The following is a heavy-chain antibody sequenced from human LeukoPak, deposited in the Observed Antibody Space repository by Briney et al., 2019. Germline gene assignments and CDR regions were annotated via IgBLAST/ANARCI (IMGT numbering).Heavy chain of an antibody. CDR1: GYTFASYG. CDR3: ARAIEFDY. J-gene: IGHJ4*02. Sequence: ASVKVSCKASGYTFASYGINWVRQAPGQGLEWMGWISTYNGGTNYAQKFQGRVIMTTDTSTSTAYMELRSLRSDDTAVYFCARAIEFDYWGQGTLVTVSS. CDR2: ISTYNGGT. V-gene: IGHV1-18*01.